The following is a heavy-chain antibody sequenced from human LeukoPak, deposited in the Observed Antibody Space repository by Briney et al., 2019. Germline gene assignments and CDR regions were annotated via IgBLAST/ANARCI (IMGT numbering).Heavy chain of an antibody. CDR3: ARGYRYYDILTGYYPYYYYMDV. Sequence: PAETLSLTCTVSGGSISSYYWSWIRQPPGKGLEWIGYIYYSGSTNYNPSLKSRVTISVDTSKNQFSLKLSSVPAADTAVYYCARGYRYYDILTGYYPYYYYMDVWGKGTTVTVSS. J-gene: IGHJ6*03. D-gene: IGHD3-9*01. CDR2: IYYSGST. CDR1: GGSISSYY. V-gene: IGHV4-59*01.